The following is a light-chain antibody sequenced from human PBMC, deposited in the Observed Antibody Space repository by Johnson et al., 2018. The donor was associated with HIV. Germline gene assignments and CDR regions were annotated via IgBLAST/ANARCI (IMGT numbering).Light chain of an antibody. CDR1: SSNIGNNY. CDR3: GTWDSSLSAGV. CDR2: ENN. V-gene: IGLV1-51*02. Sequence: QSVLTQPPSVSAAPGQKVTISCSGSSSNIGNNYVSWYQHLPGTAPKLLIYENNKRPSGIPDRFSGSKSGTSATLGITGLPTGDEADYYCGTWDSSLSAGVCGTGTKVTVL. J-gene: IGLJ1*01.